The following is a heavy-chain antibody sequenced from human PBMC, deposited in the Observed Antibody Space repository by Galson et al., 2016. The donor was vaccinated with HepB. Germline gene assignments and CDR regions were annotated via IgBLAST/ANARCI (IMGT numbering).Heavy chain of an antibody. J-gene: IGHJ4*02. CDR3: AKDPKGYSGYGLFDY. CDR1: GFTFSSYG. Sequence: SLRLSCAASGFTFSSYGMHWVRQAPGKGLEWVAVISYDGGNKYYADSVKGRFTISRDNSKNTLYLQMNSLRAEDTAVYYCAKDPKGYSGYGLFDYWGQGTLVTVSS. D-gene: IGHD5-12*01. CDR2: ISYDGGNK. V-gene: IGHV3-30*18.